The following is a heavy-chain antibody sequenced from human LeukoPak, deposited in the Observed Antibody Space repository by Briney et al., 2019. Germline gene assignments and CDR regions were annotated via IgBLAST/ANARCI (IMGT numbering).Heavy chain of an antibody. J-gene: IGHJ1*01. V-gene: IGHV4-4*02. CDR3: TAYSSSWSFQH. CDR1: GGSVTSTNW. CDR2: VHLDGRT. Sequence: SETLSLTCGVSGGSVTSTNWWTWVRQPPGKGLEWIGEVHLDGRTNYNPSLKSRLTMSVDLSENHISLKLTSVTAADTAVYYCTAYSSSWSFQHWGQGTLVTVSS. D-gene: IGHD6-13*01.